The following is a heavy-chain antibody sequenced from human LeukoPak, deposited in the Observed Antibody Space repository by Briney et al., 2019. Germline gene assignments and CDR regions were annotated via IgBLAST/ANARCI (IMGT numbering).Heavy chain of an antibody. J-gene: IGHJ4*02. V-gene: IGHV1-18*01. Sequence: ASVKVSCKASGYTFVNYGVSWVRQAPGQGLEWMGYISSYNGNTNYAQKFQGRVTMTTETSTSTVYMELRSLRSDDTAVYYCARDLGGIPGDYWGQGTLVTVSS. CDR3: ARDLGGIPGDY. D-gene: IGHD3-10*01. CDR2: ISSYNGNT. CDR1: GYTFVNYG.